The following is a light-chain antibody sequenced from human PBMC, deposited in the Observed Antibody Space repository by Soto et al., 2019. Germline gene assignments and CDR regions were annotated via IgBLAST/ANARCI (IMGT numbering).Light chain of an antibody. V-gene: IGLV2-8*01. CDR1: SSDVGGYNY. J-gene: IGLJ3*02. Sequence: QSALTQPPSASGSPGQSVTISCTGTSSDVGGYNYVSWYQHHPGKAPKLMIYEVTKRPSGVPDRFSGSRSGNTASLTVSGLQADEEAHYYCSSYAGSSSWVFGRGTKLTVL. CDR3: SSYAGSSSWV. CDR2: EVT.